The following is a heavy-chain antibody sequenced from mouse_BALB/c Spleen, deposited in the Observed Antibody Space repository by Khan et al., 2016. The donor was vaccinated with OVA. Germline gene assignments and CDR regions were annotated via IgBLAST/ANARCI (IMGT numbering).Heavy chain of an antibody. J-gene: IGHJ2*01. V-gene: IGHV3-2*02. Sequence: EVQLQESGPGLVKPSQSLSLTCTVTGYSITSDYAWNWIRQFPGNKLEWMGYISYSGNTKYNQSLKSRISITRDNSKNQLFLQLNSVAIEDTATYYCARIYVGDCDYWGQGTTLTVSS. CDR3: ARIYVGDCDY. CDR1: GYSITSDYA. CDR2: ISYSGNT. D-gene: IGHD1-1*01.